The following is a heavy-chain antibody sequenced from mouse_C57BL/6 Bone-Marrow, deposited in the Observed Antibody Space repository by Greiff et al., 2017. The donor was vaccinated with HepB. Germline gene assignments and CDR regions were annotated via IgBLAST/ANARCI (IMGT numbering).Heavy chain of an antibody. J-gene: IGHJ3*01. Sequence: VQLQQSGPGLVKPSQSLFLTCSITGFPITSGYYWIWIRQSPGKPLEWMGYITHSGETFYNPSLQSPISITRETSKNQFFLQLNSVTTEDTAMYYCAGSWFAYWGQGTLVTVSA. V-gene: IGHV12-3*01. CDR2: ITHSGET. CDR1: GFPITSGYY. CDR3: AGSWFAY.